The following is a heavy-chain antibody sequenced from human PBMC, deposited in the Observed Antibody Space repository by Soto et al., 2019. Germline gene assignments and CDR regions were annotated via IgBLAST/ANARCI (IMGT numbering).Heavy chain of an antibody. V-gene: IGHV4-30-4*01. J-gene: IGHJ6*02. Sequence: SETLSLTCTVSGSSISSGDYYWSWIRQPPGKGLEWIGYIYYSGSTYYNPSLKSRVTISVDTSKNQFSLKLSSVTAADTAVYYCARELEAPTGGMDVWGQGTTVTVSS. D-gene: IGHD1-1*01. CDR1: GSSISSGDYY. CDR2: IYYSGST. CDR3: ARELEAPTGGMDV.